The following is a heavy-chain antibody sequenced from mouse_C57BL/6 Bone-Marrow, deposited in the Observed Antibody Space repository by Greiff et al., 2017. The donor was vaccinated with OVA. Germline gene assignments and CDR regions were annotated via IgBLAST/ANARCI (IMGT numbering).Heavy chain of an antibody. J-gene: IGHJ3*01. V-gene: IGHV3-6*01. D-gene: IGHD4-1*01. CDR1: GYSITSGYY. CDR3: ARGKLGPFAY. CDR2: ISYDGSN. Sequence: EVKVEESGPGLVKPSQSLSLTCSVTGYSITSGYYWNWIRQFPGNKLEWMGYISYDGSNNYNPSLKNRISITRDTSKNQFFLKLNSVTTEDTATYYCARGKLGPFAYWGQGTLVTVSA.